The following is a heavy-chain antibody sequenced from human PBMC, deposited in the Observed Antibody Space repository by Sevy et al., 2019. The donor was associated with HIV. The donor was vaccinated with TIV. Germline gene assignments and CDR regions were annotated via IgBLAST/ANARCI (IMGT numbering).Heavy chain of an antibody. V-gene: IGHV3-9*01. D-gene: IGHD2-15*01. CDR1: GFTFDDYA. Sequence: GGSLRLSCAASGFTFDDYAMHWVRQAPGKGLEWVSGISWNSGSIGYADSVKSRFTISRDNAKNSLYLQMNRLRAEDTALYYCAKDISDCSGGSCDYYYYYGMDVWGQGTTVTVSS. CDR2: ISWNSGSI. J-gene: IGHJ6*02. CDR3: AKDISDCSGGSCDYYYYYGMDV.